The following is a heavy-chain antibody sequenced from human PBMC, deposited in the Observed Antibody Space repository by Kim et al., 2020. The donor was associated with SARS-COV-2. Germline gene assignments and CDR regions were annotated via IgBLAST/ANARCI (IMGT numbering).Heavy chain of an antibody. V-gene: IGHV3-21*01. CDR3: ARNWGYYYYYGMDV. Sequence: GGSLRLSCAASGFTFSSYSMNWVRQAPGKGLEWVSSISSSSSYIYYADSVKGRFTISRDNAKNSLYLQMNSLRAEDTAVYYCARNWGYYYYYGMDVWGQGTTVTVSS. D-gene: IGHD7-27*01. J-gene: IGHJ6*02. CDR2: ISSSSSYI. CDR1: GFTFSSYS.